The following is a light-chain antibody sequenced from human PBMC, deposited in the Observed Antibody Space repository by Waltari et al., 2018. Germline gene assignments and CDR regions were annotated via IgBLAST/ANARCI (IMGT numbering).Light chain of an antibody. J-gene: IGLJ3*02. CDR2: DVS. Sequence: QSALTQPASVSGSPGQSITISCYGTSSAIGFYNYVSWYQQHPGKAPKPMIYDVSQRPSGVSDRFSGSKSGNTASLTISGLQAEDEADYYCNSYTGSSSWVFGGGTKVTVL. CDR3: NSYTGSSSWV. CDR1: SSAIGFYNY. V-gene: IGLV2-14*01.